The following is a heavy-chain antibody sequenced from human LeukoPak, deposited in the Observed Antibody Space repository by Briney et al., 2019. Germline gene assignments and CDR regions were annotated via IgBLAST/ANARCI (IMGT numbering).Heavy chain of an antibody. J-gene: IGHJ6*03. CDR2: ISSSSSYI. V-gene: IGHV3-21*01. CDR1: GFTFSTYG. CDR3: ARESTGSGSYFGYYYYYMDV. Sequence: GGSLRLSCVASGFTFSTYGMSWVRQAPGKGLEWVSSISSSSSYIYYADSVKGRFTISRDNAKNSLYLQMNSLRAEDTAVYYCARESTGSGSYFGYYYYYMDVWGKGTTVTISS. D-gene: IGHD1-26*01.